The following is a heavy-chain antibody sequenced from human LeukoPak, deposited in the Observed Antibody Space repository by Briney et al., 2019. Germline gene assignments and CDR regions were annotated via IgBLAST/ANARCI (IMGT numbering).Heavy chain of an antibody. V-gene: IGHV1-2*02. J-gene: IGHJ6*03. Sequence: GASVKVSCKASGYTFTGYYMHWVRQAPGQGLEWMGWINPNSGGTNYAQKFQDRVTMTRDTSISTAYMELSRLRSDDTAVYYCARDRGVDYCSGGSCSHYYYYMDVWGKGTTVTISS. CDR3: ARDRGVDYCSGGSCSHYYYYMDV. CDR1: GYTFTGYY. CDR2: INPNSGGT. D-gene: IGHD2-15*01.